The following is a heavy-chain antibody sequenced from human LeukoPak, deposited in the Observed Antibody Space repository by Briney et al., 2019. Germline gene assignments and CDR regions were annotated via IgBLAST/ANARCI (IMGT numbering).Heavy chain of an antibody. V-gene: IGHV3-23*01. CDR2: ISGSGGST. CDR1: GFTFSSYA. J-gene: IGHJ6*02. CDR3: AKYRGSDYGMDV. D-gene: IGHD3-10*01. Sequence: GSLRLSCAASGFTFSSYAMSWVRQAPGKGLEWVSAISGSGGSTYYADSVKGRFTISRGNSKNTLYLQMNSLRAEDTAVYYCAKYRGSDYGMDVWGQGTTVTVSS.